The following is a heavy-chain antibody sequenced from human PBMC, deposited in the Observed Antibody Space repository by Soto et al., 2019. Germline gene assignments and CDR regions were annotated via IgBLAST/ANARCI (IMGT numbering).Heavy chain of an antibody. D-gene: IGHD1-1*01. V-gene: IGHV3-48*03. Sequence: PGGPLRLSCTACGFAFSSYEMNWVRQSLGKGLEWVSYISSSGSTISYADSVKGRFTISRDNAKNSLYLQMNSLRAEDTAVYYCARRIGTAYWGEGTLGTVSA. CDR1: GFAFSSYE. J-gene: IGHJ4*02. CDR2: ISSSGSTI. CDR3: ARRIGTAY.